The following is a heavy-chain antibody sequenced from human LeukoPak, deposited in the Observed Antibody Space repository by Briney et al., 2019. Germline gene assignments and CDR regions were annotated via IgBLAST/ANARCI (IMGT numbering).Heavy chain of an antibody. D-gene: IGHD6-13*01. CDR2: IYYSGST. V-gene: IGHV4-39*02. J-gene: IGHJ4*02. Sequence: PSETLSLTCTVSGGSISSSSYYWGWIRQPPGKGLEWIGSIYYSGSTYYNPSLKSRITISVDTSKNQFSLKLSSVTAADTAVYYCARDYTPWPGIAAAGYFDYWGQGTLVTVSS. CDR3: ARDYTPWPGIAAAGYFDY. CDR1: GGSISSSSYY.